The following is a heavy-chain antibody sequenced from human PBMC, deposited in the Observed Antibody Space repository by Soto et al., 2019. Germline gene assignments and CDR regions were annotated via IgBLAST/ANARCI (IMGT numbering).Heavy chain of an antibody. J-gene: IGHJ4*02. Sequence: QVQLVESGGGVVQPGRSLRLSCAASGFTFSSYGMHWVRQAPGKGLEWVAVIWYDGSNKYYADSVKGRFTISRDNSRHTLYLQMNSLRAEDTAVYYCARYTDGGNRALSDYWGQGTLVTVSS. CDR3: ARYTDGGNRALSDY. V-gene: IGHV3-33*01. D-gene: IGHD2-15*01. CDR1: GFTFSSYG. CDR2: IWYDGSNK.